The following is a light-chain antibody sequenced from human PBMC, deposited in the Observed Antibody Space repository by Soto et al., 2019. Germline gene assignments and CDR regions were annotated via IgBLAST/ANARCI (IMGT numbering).Light chain of an antibody. CDR2: DAS. J-gene: IGKJ1*01. V-gene: IGKV3-11*01. CDR1: QIVSNY. Sequence: PGERATLSCRASQIVSNYVAWYQQRPGQAPRLLIYDASKRATGIPARFSGSGSGTDFTLTISSLEPEDFAVYYCQQRSNWPRTFGQGTKVETK. CDR3: QQRSNWPRT.